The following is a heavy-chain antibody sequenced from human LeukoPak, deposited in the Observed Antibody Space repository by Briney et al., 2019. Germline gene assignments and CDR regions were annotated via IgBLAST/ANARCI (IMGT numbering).Heavy chain of an antibody. CDR2: ISSSRSYM. Sequence: GGSLRLSCAASGFTFSSYSMNWVRQAPGKGLKWVSSISSSRSYMYYADSVKGRFTISRDNAKNSLYLQMNSLRAEDTAVYYCATDIWLGDKGFDYWGQGTLVTVSS. D-gene: IGHD3-10*01. J-gene: IGHJ4*02. CDR3: ATDIWLGDKGFDY. V-gene: IGHV3-21*01. CDR1: GFTFSSYS.